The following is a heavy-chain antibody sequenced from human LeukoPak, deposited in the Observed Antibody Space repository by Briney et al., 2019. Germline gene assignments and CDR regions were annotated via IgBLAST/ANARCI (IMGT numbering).Heavy chain of an antibody. J-gene: IGHJ4*02. CDR1: GFTFSGYG. CDR3: ARENYCSSTSCYNFDH. Sequence: PGGSLRLSCAASGFTFSGYGMHWVRQAPGKGLEWEAVIWYDGSNKYYADSVKGRSTISRDNSKNTLYLQMNSLRAEDTAVYHCARENYCSSTSCYNFDHWGQGTLVTVSS. V-gene: IGHV3-33*01. CDR2: IWYDGSNK. D-gene: IGHD2-2*02.